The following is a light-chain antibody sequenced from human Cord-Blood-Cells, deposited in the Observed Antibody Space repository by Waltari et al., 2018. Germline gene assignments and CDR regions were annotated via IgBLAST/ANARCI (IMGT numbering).Light chain of an antibody. Sequence: SYELTQPPSVSVSPGQTASITCSGDKLGDKYACWYQQKPGQSPVMVIYQDSKRPAGSPERFSGSNPGNTATLTSRGTQAMDEADYYCQAWDSSTAVFGGGTKLTVL. CDR2: QDS. J-gene: IGLJ3*02. V-gene: IGLV3-1*01. CDR1: KLGDKY. CDR3: QAWDSSTAV.